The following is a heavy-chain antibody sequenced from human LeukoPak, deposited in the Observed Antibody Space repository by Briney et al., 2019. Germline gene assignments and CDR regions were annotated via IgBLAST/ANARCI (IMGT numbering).Heavy chain of an antibody. Sequence: NPSETLSLTCTVSGGSVSRSPYYWGWIRQPPGKGLEWIGNIYYSGSTYYNPSLKSRVTISVDTSKNQFSLKLSSVTAADTAVYYCARDRLQLQSWGQGTLVTVSS. CDR3: ARDRLQLQS. J-gene: IGHJ5*02. V-gene: IGHV4-39*07. CDR1: GGSVSRSPYY. D-gene: IGHD5-24*01. CDR2: IYYSGST.